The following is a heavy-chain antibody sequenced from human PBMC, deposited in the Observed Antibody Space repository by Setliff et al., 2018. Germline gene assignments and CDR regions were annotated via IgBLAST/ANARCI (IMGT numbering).Heavy chain of an antibody. CDR3: VRSGKFGMRFWFDQ. J-gene: IGHJ5*02. Sequence: GASVKVSCKASGNRFTDYFLHWVRQAPGQGLEWMGWINPHSGDTHSAQKFQGRVTMTRDTSINTAYMELSSLTSDDTAFYYCVRSGKFGMRFWFDQWGLGTLVTVSS. CDR1: GNRFTDYF. V-gene: IGHV1-2*02. CDR2: INPHSGDT. D-gene: IGHD1-26*01.